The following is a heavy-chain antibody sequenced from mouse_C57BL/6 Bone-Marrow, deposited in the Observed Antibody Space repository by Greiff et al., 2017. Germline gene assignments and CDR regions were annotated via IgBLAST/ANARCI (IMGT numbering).Heavy chain of an antibody. CDR3: ARFDTTVGADY. CDR1: GYTFTSYW. J-gene: IGHJ2*01. D-gene: IGHD1-1*01. CDR2: IDPSDSDT. Sequence: QVQLQQPGAELVRPGASVKLSCKASGYTFTSYWMHWVKQRPIQGLEWIGNIDPSDSDTHYNQKFKGKATLTLDKSSSTAYMQLSSLTSEDAAVYYCARFDTTVGADYWGQSTTLTASS. V-gene: IGHV1-52*01.